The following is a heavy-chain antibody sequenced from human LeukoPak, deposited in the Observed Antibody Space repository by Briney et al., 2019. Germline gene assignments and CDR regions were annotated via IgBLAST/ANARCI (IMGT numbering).Heavy chain of an antibody. V-gene: IGHV3-30*02. Sequence: GGSLRLSCAASGFTFSSYGMHWVRQAPGKGLEWVAYIQNDGSNEQYADSVKGRFSISRDSSKNILYLQMNSLRAEDTAVYYCTKDRCSNGIGCYYYYMDVWGKGTTVTISS. CDR3: TKDRCSNGIGCYYYYMDV. CDR2: IQNDGSNE. CDR1: GFTFSSYG. D-gene: IGHD2-8*01. J-gene: IGHJ6*03.